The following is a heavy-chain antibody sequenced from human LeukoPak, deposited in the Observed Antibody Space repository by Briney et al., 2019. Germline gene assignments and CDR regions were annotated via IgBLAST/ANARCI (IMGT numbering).Heavy chain of an antibody. J-gene: IGHJ4*02. D-gene: IGHD6-6*01. Sequence: PGGSLRLSCAASGFTFSSYGMHWVRQAPGKGLEWVSAISGSGGSTYYADSVKGRFTISRDNSKNTLYLQMNSLRAEDTAVYYCAKLHGGSSAAYFREDYWGQGTLVTVSS. CDR1: GFTFSSYG. CDR3: AKLHGGSSAAYFREDY. V-gene: IGHV3-NL1*01. CDR2: ISGSGGST.